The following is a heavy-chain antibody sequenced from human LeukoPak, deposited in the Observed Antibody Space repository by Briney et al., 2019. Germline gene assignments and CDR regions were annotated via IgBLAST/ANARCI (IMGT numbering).Heavy chain of an antibody. D-gene: IGHD3-10*01. J-gene: IGHJ4*02. CDR2: LTRTGRTT. CDR1: GPTSTTHA. V-gene: IGHV3-23*01. Sequence: PGGSLRLSCAASGPTSTTHAVSWVRQAPEKGLEWVSSLTRTGRTTYYADSVKGRFTISRGNLKNTVYLKMNSLRGEDTAIYYCAKGRSKFYEGSGSYYKTKGDFWGQGTLVTVSS. CDR3: AKGRSKFYEGSGSYYKTKGDF.